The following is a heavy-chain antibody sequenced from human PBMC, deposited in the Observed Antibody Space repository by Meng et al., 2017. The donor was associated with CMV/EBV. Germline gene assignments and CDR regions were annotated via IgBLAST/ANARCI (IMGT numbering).Heavy chain of an antibody. V-gene: IGHV3-21*01. CDR1: GFTFSSYS. CDR3: ARDVLRFFSAFDY. D-gene: IGHD3-3*01. CDR2: ISSSSSYI. J-gene: IGHJ4*02. Sequence: GESLKISRAASGFTFSSYSMNWVRQAPGKGLEWVSSISSSSSYIYYADSVKGRFTISRDNAKNSLYLQMNSLRAEDTAVYYCARDVLRFFSAFDYWGQGTLVTVSS.